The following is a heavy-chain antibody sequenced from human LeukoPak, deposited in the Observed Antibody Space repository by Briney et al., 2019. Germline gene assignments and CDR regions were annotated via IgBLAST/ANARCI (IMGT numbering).Heavy chain of an antibody. CDR3: AKGNNGCYDS. J-gene: IGHJ4*02. CDR1: GFTFSNAW. CDR2: ISGNGGYT. V-gene: IGHV3-23*01. Sequence: GGSLRLSCAASGFTFSNAWMSWVRQAPGKGLEWVSSISGNGGYTYHADSVKGRFTISRDNSKNTLYMQMNSLRAEDTAVYYCAKGNNGCYDSWGQGTLVTVSS. D-gene: IGHD2-15*01.